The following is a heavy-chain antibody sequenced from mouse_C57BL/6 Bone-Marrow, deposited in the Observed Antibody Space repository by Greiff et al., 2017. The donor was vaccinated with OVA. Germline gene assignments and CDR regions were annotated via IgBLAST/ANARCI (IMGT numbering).Heavy chain of an antibody. Sequence: VQLQQSGPELVKPGASVKISCKASGYAFSSSWMNWVKQRPGKGLEWIGRIYPGDGDTNYNGKFKGKATLTADKSSSTAYMQLSSLTSEDSAVYFCARKGKRIYYEYMDYWGQGTSVTGSS. CDR1: GYAFSSSW. CDR2: IYPGDGDT. D-gene: IGHD2-4*01. CDR3: ARKGKRIYYEYMDY. V-gene: IGHV1-82*01. J-gene: IGHJ4*01.